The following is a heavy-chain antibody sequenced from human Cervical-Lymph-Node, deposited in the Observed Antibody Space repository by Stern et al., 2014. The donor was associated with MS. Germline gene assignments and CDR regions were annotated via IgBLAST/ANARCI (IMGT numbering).Heavy chain of an antibody. D-gene: IGHD5-24*01. V-gene: IGHV1-18*01. CDR1: GSTFTDSG. Sequence: QVQLVQSGDEVKKPGASVKVSCQASGSTFTDSGISWVRQAPGQGLEWMGWISAYNGNTKFAPKFQGRVTMTTDTSTNTAYMELRSLTSDGTAVYYCARLSGGDAYTWYWYLDLWGRGTRVTVSS. CDR3: ARLSGGDAYTWYWYLDL. CDR2: ISAYNGNT. J-gene: IGHJ2*01.